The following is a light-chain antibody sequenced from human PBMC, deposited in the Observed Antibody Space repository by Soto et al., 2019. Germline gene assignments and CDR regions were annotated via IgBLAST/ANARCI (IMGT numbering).Light chain of an antibody. J-gene: IGKJ1*01. Sequence: DIQMTQSPSTLSASVGDRVTITCRASQSISSWLAWYQQKPGKAPKLLIYKASSLESGVPSRFSGSGSGTEFTLTIISLQPDDFATYYCQQGTFGQGTKVEIK. CDR1: QSISSW. CDR2: KAS. V-gene: IGKV1-5*03. CDR3: QQGT.